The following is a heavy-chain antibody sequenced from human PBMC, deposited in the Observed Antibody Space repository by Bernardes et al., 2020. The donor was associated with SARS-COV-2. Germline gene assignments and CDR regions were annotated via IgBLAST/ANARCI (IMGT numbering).Heavy chain of an antibody. J-gene: IGHJ4*02. V-gene: IGHV3-21*05. CDR3: ARLGWLLAPFDY. CDR1: GFTFRTSW. Sequence: GSLRLSCAASGFTFRTSWMTWVRQAPGKGLEWVSYISSSSSYTNYADSVKGRFTISRDNAKNSLYLQMNSLRAEDTAVYYCARLGWLLAPFDYWGQGTLVTVSS. CDR2: ISSSSSYT. D-gene: IGHD3-3*01.